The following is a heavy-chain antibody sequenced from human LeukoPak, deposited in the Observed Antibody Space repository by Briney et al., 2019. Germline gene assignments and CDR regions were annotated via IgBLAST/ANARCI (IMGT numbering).Heavy chain of an antibody. V-gene: IGHV1-8*01. Sequence: GXXXXGWMNPNSGNTGYAQKFQGRVTMTRNTSISTAYMELSSLRSEDTAVYYCARGAMTTVTTPHYWGQGTLVTVSS. J-gene: IGHJ4*02. CDR3: ARGAMTTVTTPHY. D-gene: IGHD4-17*01. CDR2: MNPNSGNT.